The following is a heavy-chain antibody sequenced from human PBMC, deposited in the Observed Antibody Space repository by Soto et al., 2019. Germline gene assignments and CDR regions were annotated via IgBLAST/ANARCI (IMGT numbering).Heavy chain of an antibody. J-gene: IGHJ4*02. Sequence: GASVKVSCKAAGYAFTGDGISWVRQAPGQGLEWMGWISAYNGNTNYAQKLQGRVTMTTDTSTSTAYMELRSLRSDDTAVYYCARDGTQDYYDSSGYSDYWGQGTLVTVSS. D-gene: IGHD3-22*01. CDR3: ARDGTQDYYDSSGYSDY. CDR2: ISAYNGNT. CDR1: GYAFTGDG. V-gene: IGHV1-18*04.